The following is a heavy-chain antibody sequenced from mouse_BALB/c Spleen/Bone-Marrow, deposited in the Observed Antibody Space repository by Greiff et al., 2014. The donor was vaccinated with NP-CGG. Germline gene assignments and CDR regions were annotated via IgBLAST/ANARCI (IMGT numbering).Heavy chain of an antibody. D-gene: IGHD1-3*01. CDR1: GYAFNSSW. Sequence: VHLVESGPELVKPGASVKISCKASGYAFNSSWMNWVKQRPGQGLEWIGRIFPGDGDTNYDGKFRRKATLTADKSSNTAYMQLSSLTSVDSAVYFCARLGYSGYWGQGTALTVSS. CDR3: ARLGYSGY. CDR2: IFPGDGDT. V-gene: IGHV1-82*01. J-gene: IGHJ2*01.